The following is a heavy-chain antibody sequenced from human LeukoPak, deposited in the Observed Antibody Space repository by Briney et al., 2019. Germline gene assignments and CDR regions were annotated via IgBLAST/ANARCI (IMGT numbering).Heavy chain of an antibody. CDR3: ARELREHGAFDI. D-gene: IGHD1-26*01. CDR1: GFTFSSRDW. V-gene: IGHV3-7*01. CDR2: IKQDGSEK. Sequence: GGSLRLSCVASGFTFSSRDWMTWVRQAPGKGLEWVANIKQDGSEKNYVDSVKGRFTISRDNAKNSVDMQMNSLRVEDTAVYYCARELREHGAFDIWGQGTMVTVSS. J-gene: IGHJ3*02.